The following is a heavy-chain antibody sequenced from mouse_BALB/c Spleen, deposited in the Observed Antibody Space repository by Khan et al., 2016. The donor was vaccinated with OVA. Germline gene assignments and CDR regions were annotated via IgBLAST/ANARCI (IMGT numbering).Heavy chain of an antibody. Sequence: QIQLVQSGPELKKPGETVKISCKASGYTFTDYSMHWVKQAPGKGLKWMGWINTETGEPTYADDFKGRFAFSLETSASSAFLQLTNLKTEDTSTYFCAPYYGNYGGFGYWGQGTLVTVSA. CDR2: INTETGEP. J-gene: IGHJ3*02. D-gene: IGHD2-10*01. CDR3: APYYGNYGGFGY. V-gene: IGHV9-2-1*01. CDR1: GYTFTDYS.